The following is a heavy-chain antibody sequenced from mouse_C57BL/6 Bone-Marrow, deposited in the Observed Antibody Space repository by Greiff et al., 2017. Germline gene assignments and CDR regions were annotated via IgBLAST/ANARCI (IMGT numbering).Heavy chain of an antibody. CDR3: ASGYYSNYGFAY. Sequence: QVQLKQSGPGLVAPSQSLSITCTVSGFSLTSYGVDWVRQSPGKGLEWLGVIWGVGSTNYNSALKSRLSISKDNSKSQVFLKMNSLQTDDTAMYYCASGYYSNYGFAYWGQGTLVTVSA. D-gene: IGHD2-5*01. CDR1: GFSLTSYG. V-gene: IGHV2-6*01. J-gene: IGHJ3*01. CDR2: IWGVGST.